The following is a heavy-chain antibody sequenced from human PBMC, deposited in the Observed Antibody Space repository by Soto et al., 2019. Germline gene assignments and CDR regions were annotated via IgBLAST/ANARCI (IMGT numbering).Heavy chain of an antibody. V-gene: IGHV4-34*01. CDR2: INHSGST. CDR1: GGSFSGYY. Sequence: PSETLSLTCAVYGGSFSGYYWSWIRQPPGKGLEWIGEINHSGSTNYNPSLKSRVTISVDTSKNQFSLKLSSVTAADTAVYYCTRGPLILAPDYWGQGTLVTVSS. D-gene: IGHD3-3*02. CDR3: TRGPLILAPDY. J-gene: IGHJ4*02.